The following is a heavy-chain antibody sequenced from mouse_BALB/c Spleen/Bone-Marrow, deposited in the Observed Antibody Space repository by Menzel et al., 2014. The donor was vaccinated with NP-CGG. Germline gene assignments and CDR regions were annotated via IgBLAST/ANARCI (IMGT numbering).Heavy chain of an antibody. CDR1: GYAFSSYW. J-gene: IGHJ3*01. D-gene: IGHD2-1*01. CDR3: ARTGNLAWFAY. CDR2: IYPGDGDT. Sequence: VKLQESGAELVRPGSSVKISCKASGYAFSSYWMNWVKQRPGQGLEWIGQIYPGDGDTNYNGKFKGKATLTADKSSSTAYIQLSSLTSEDSAVYFCARTGNLAWFAYWGQGTLVTVSA. V-gene: IGHV1-80*01.